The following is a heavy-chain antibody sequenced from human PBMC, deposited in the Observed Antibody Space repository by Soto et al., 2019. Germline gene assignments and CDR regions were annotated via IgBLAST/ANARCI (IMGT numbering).Heavy chain of an antibody. Sequence: QVQLVQSGAEVKKPGSSVKVSCKASGGTFSSYAISWVRQAPGQGLEWMGGIIPIFGTANYAQKFQGRVTITADESTSTAYMELSSLXSEDXAXYYXXXXXXXYXXSXYPPWGQGTLVTVSS. CDR3: XXXXXXYXXSXYPP. CDR2: IIPIFGTA. V-gene: IGHV1-69*12. CDR1: GGTFSSYA. D-gene: IGHD3-22*01. J-gene: IGHJ5*02.